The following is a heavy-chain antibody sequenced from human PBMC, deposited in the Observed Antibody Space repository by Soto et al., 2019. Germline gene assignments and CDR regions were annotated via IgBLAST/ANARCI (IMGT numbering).Heavy chain of an antibody. CDR3: AGGTGWLSDS. CDR1: GFNVNTYW. D-gene: IGHD3-9*01. V-gene: IGHV3-7*05. CDR2: IKQDGSEK. J-gene: IGHJ4*02. Sequence: EAHLVASGGGLVQPGGSLRLSCAASGFNVNTYWMSWVRQAPGKGLEWVAIIKQDGSEKLYVDSLEGRFTISRDNAKTSLYLQMDSLSVDDTAVYYCAGGTGWLSDSWGQGTLVIVYS.